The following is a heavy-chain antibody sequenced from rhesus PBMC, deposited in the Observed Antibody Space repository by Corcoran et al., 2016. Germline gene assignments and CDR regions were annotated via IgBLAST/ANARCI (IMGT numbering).Heavy chain of an antibody. J-gene: IGHJ4*01. V-gene: IGHV3S4*01. D-gene: IGHD6-19*01. CDR2: ICSASSYI. CDR1: GFTFSDYY. CDR3: TRGIAADSVLFDY. Sequence: EVQLVESGGGLVQPGGSLRLSCAASGFTFSDYYMIWVRQAPGKGLEWVSSICSASSYIYYADSVKGPFTLSRDNAKNSLSLQMNSLKTEDTAVYYCTRGIAADSVLFDYWGQGVLVTVSS.